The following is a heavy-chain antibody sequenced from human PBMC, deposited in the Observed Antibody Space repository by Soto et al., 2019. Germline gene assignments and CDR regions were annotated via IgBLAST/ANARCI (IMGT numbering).Heavy chain of an antibody. J-gene: IGHJ6*02. CDR2: ISYDGSNK. V-gene: IGHV3-30*18. Sequence: ESGGGVVQPGRSLRLSCAASGFTFSSYGMHWVRQAPGKGLEWVAVISYDGSNKYYADSVKGRFTISRDNSKNTLYLQMNSLRAEDTAVYYCAKDLPRGDSRPYYYYGMDVWGQGTTVTVSS. D-gene: IGHD3-22*01. CDR1: GFTFSSYG. CDR3: AKDLPRGDSRPYYYYGMDV.